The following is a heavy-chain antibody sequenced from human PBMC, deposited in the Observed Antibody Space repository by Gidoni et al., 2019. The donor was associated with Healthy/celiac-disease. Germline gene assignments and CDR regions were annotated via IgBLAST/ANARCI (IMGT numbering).Heavy chain of an antibody. CDR2: IYYSGST. V-gene: IGHV4-39*01. CDR1: GGSISRSSYY. D-gene: IGHD3-3*01. Sequence: QLQLQESGPGLVKPSETLSLTCTVSGGSISRSSYYWVWIRQPPGKGLEWIGSIYYSGSTYYNPSLKSRVTISVDTSKNQFSLKLSSVTAADTAVYYCASLRFLEWLFLFDYWGQGTLVTVSS. CDR3: ASLRFLEWLFLFDY. J-gene: IGHJ4*02.